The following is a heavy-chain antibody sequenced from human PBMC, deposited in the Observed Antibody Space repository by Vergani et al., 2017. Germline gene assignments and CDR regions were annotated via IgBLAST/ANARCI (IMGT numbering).Heavy chain of an antibody. CDR1: GYSISSGYY. CDR3: ARHTPYGSGSYFYYCYGMDV. D-gene: IGHD3-10*01. J-gene: IGHJ6*02. CDR2: SYHSGST. V-gene: IGHV4-38-2*01. Sequence: QVQLQESGPGLVKPSATLSLTCAVSGYSISSGYYGGWIQPPPGKGLKWIGSSYHSGSTYYNPSLKSRVTISVDTSKNQFSMKLSSVTAADTAVYYCARHTPYGSGSYFYYCYGMDVWGQGTTVTVSS.